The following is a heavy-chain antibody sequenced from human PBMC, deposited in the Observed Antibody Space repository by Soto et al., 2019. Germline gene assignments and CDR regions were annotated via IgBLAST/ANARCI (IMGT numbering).Heavy chain of an antibody. J-gene: IGHJ4*02. CDR1: GFTFSSYG. CDR2: IWYDGSNK. CDR3: AKVHHYDYIWGSSFFDY. V-gene: IGHV3-33*06. D-gene: IGHD3-16*01. Sequence: GGSLRLSCAASGFTFSSYGMHWVRQAPGKGLEWVAVIWYDGSNKYYADSVKGRFTISRDNSKNTLYLQMNSLRAEDTAVYYCAKVHHYDYIWGSSFFDYWGQGTLVTVSS.